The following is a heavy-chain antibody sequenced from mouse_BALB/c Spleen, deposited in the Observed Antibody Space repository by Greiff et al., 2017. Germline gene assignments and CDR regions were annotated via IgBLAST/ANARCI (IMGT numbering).Heavy chain of an antibody. CDR1: GYTFTDYA. Sequence: QVHVKQSGAELVRPGVSVKISCKGSGYTFTDYAMHWVKQSHAKSLEWIGVISTYYGDASYNQKFKGKATMTVDKSSSTAYMELARLTSEDSAIYYCARGDYGAYWGQGTLVTVSA. CDR2: ISTYYGDA. J-gene: IGHJ3*01. CDR3: ARGDYGAY. D-gene: IGHD2-4*01. V-gene: IGHV1S137*01.